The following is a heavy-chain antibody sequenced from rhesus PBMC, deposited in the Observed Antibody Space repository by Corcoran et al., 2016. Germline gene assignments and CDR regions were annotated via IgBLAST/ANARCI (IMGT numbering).Heavy chain of an antibody. CDR3: ARDRVSGSYYKYNRFDV. CDR2: ISGSSGST. CDR1: GGSISSSNW. J-gene: IGHJ5-1*01. D-gene: IGHD3-16*01. Sequence: QVQLQESGPGLVTPSETLSLTCAVSGGSISSSNWWSWIRPPPGKGLEWSGYISGSSGSTYTNPSPKGRVTISKEPSQNQFSLKLSSVTAAETAVYYCARDRVSGSYYKYNRFDVWGPGVLVTVSS. V-gene: IGHV4S19*01.